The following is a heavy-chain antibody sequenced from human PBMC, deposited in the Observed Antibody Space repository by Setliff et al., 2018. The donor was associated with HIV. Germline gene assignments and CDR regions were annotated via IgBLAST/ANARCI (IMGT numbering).Heavy chain of an antibody. J-gene: IGHJ4*02. CDR3: ARHFYGYYGSNGLPIQY. CDR1: GFTFNTYG. CDR2: MSGINDNK. D-gene: IGHD3-22*01. Sequence: GGSLRLSCAASGFTFNTYGMNWVRQAPGKGLEWVSLMSGINDNKYYGDSVKGRFTISRDNSKNTLSLQMDILRAEDTAVYYCARHFYGYYGSNGLPIQYWGQGTLVTVSS. V-gene: IGHV3-23*01.